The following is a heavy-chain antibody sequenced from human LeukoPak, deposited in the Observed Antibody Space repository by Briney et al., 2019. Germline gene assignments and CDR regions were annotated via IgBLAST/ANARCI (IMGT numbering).Heavy chain of an antibody. D-gene: IGHD3-10*01. Sequence: SETLSLTCTVSGGSISSSSYYWGWIRQPPGKGLEWIGSIYYSGSTYYNPSLKSRVTISVDTSKNQFSLKLSSVTAADTAVYHCARHGSGSYVFDYWGQGTLVTVSS. J-gene: IGHJ4*02. CDR3: ARHGSGSYVFDY. V-gene: IGHV4-39*01. CDR1: GGSISSSSYY. CDR2: IYYSGST.